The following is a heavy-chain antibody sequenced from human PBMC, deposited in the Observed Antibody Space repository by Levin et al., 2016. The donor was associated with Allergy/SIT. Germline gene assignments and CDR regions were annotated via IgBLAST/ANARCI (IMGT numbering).Heavy chain of an antibody. V-gene: IGHV4-34*01. CDR2: INHSGST. D-gene: IGHD3-3*01. J-gene: IGHJ5*02. CDR3: ARHVRITYFGPGIMPGHWFDP. Sequence: RQAPGKGLEWIGEINHSGSTNYNPSLKSRVTISVDTSKNQFSLKLSSVTAADTAVYYCARHVRITYFGPGIMPGHWFDPWGQGTLVTVSS.